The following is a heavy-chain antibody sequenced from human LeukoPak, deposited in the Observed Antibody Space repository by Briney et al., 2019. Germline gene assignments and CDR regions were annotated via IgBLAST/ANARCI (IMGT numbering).Heavy chain of an antibody. CDR3: ARDQGIFDY. V-gene: IGHV3-21*01. Sequence: GGSLRLSCAASGFTFSTYTMTWVRQAPGKGLEWVSSISGSSSYIYYADSVKGRFTISRDNAKDSLYLQMNSLRAEDTAVYYCARDQGIFDYWGQGTLVTVSS. CDR1: GFTFSTYT. J-gene: IGHJ4*02. CDR2: ISGSSSYI.